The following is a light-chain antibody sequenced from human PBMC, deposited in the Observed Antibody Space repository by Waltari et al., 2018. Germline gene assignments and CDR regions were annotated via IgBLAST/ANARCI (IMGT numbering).Light chain of an antibody. CDR2: KPF. J-gene: IGKJ2*01. Sequence: DIQMTQSPSTLSASVAARVNITCRASQSISLWLAWYQQKPGKAPKLLISKPFSLESGVPSRFSGSGSGTEFTLTISNLQPDDFATYYCQHYNNYPVAFGQGTKLEI. V-gene: IGKV1-5*03. CDR3: QHYNNYPVA. CDR1: QSISLW.